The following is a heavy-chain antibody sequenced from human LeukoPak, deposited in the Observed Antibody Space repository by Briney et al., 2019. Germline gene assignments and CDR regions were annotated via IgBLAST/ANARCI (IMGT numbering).Heavy chain of an antibody. CDR1: GFTFSSYA. CDR3: ARDVAGYGMDV. D-gene: IGHD3-10*01. CDR2: ISYDRSNK. Sequence: PGGSLRLSCAASGFTFSSYAMHWVRQAPGKGLEWVAVISYDRSNKYYADSVKGRFTISRDNSKNTLYLQMNSLRAEDTAVYYCARDVAGYGMDVWGQGTMVTVSS. V-gene: IGHV3-30-3*01. J-gene: IGHJ6*02.